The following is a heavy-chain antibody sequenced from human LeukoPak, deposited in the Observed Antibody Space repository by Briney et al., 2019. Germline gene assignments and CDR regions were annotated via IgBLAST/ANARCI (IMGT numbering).Heavy chain of an antibody. CDR3: ARVAYYYDSSGYSYYFDY. J-gene: IGHJ4*02. CDR2: IYTSGST. Sequence: PSQTLSLTCTVSGGSISSGSYYWSWIRQPAGKGLEWIGRIYTSGSTNYNPSLKSRVTISVDTSKNQFSLKLSSVTAADTAVYYCARVAYYYDSSGYSYYFDYWGQGTLVTVSS. CDR1: GGSISSGSYY. D-gene: IGHD3-22*01. V-gene: IGHV4-61*02.